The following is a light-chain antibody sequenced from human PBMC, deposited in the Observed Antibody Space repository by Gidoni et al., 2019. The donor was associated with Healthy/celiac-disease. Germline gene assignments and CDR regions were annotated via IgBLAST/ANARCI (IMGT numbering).Light chain of an antibody. J-gene: IGKJ1*01. CDR2: DAS. V-gene: IGKV1-33*01. CDR1: QDISNY. CDR3: QQYDNLTWT. Sequence: DIQLIQSPSSLSASVGDRVTITCQASQDISNYLNWYQQKPGKAPKLLIYDASNLEIGVPSRFSGCGSGTDFTFTISSLQPEDIATYYCQQYDNLTWTFGQGTKVEIK.